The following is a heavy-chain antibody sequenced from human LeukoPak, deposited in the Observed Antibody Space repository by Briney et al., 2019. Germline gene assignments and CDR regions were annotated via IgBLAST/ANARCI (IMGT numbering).Heavy chain of an antibody. CDR1: GYSFTTYW. CDR2: VSPGDSDT. J-gene: IGHJ3*02. D-gene: IGHD6-19*01. Sequence: GESLKISCKGSGYSFTTYWIGWVRQMPGKGLEWMGVVSPGDSDTRYSPSFQGQVTISADKSISTAYLQWSSLKASDTAMYYCARIAVAGPYDALDIWGQGTMVTVSS. CDR3: ARIAVAGPYDALDI. V-gene: IGHV5-51*01.